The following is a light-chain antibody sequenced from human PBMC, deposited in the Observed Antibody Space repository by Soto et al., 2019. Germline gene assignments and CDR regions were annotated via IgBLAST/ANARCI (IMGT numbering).Light chain of an antibody. CDR3: QQYYSFPLT. V-gene: IGKV1-39*01. Sequence: DIQMTQSPASLSAAVGDRVTITCRASQSISGYLNWYQQKPGKGPNLLIYGASSLQSGVPSRFSGSGSGTDFTLTISCLQSEDFATYYCQQYYSFPLTFGGGTKVDI. J-gene: IGKJ4*01. CDR2: GAS. CDR1: QSISGY.